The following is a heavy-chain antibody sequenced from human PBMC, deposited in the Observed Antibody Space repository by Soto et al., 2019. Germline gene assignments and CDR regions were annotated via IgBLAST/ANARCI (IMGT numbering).Heavy chain of an antibody. Sequence: QVQLQESGPGLVKPSQTLSLTCTVSGGSISSGDYYWSWIRQPPGKGLEWIGYIYYSGRPYFNPSLKSRVTISVDPSKHQFSLKLISVTAADTAVYYCASLKLGYSTFDPWGQGTLVTVSS. J-gene: IGHJ5*02. V-gene: IGHV4-30-4*01. CDR2: IYYSGRP. CDR3: ASLKLGYSTFDP. CDR1: GGSISSGDYY. D-gene: IGHD5-18*01.